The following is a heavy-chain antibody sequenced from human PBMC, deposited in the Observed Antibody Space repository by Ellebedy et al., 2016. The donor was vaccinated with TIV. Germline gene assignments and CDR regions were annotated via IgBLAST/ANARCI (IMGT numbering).Heavy chain of an antibody. D-gene: IGHD4-17*01. V-gene: IGHV3-23*01. CDR1: GFTFSSFA. CDR3: ARVGEVTRAYYYYAMDV. J-gene: IGHJ6*02. CDR2: ISGSGGSR. Sequence: GESLKISXASSGFTFSSFAMSWVRQAPGKGLEWISNISGSGGSRYYTDSVQGRFTISRDNSKNTLYLQMNSLRAEDTAVYYCARVGEVTRAYYYYAMDVWGQGTTVTVSS.